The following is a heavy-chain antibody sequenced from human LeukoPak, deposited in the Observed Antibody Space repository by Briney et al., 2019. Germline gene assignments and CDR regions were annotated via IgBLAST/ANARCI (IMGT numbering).Heavy chain of an antibody. CDR1: GGSISSYY. V-gene: IGHV4-59*08. CDR3: ARQDYYYGMDV. Sequence: SETLSLTCTVSGGSISSYYWSWIRQPPGKGLEWIGYIYYSGSTNYNPSLKSRVTISVDTSKNQFSLKLSSVTAADTAVYYCARQDYYYGMDVWGQGTTVTVSS. J-gene: IGHJ6*02. CDR2: IYYSGST.